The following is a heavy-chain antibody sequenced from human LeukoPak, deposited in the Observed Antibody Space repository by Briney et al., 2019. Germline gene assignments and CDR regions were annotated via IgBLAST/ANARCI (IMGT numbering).Heavy chain of an antibody. CDR2: IHPGDSDT. CDR1: GYSFSTYW. CDR3: ASPYSSGWRGGAFDI. V-gene: IGHV5-51*06. Sequence: GESLKISCKGSGYSFSTYWIGWVRQMPGKGLEWMGIIHPGDSDTRYSPSFQGQVTISADKSISTAYLQWSSVKASDTAICYCASPYSSGWRGGAFDIWGQGTMVTVSS. D-gene: IGHD6-25*01. J-gene: IGHJ3*02.